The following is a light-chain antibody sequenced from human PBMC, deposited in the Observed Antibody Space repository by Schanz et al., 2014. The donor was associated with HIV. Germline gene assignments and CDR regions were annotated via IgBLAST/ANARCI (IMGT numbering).Light chain of an antibody. J-gene: IGLJ1*01. CDR2: DNN. CDR3: GTWDSSLSAVYV. Sequence: QSVLTQPPSVSAAPGQKVTISCSGSSSNIGNNYVSWYQQFPGTAPKLLIYDNNKRPSGIPDRFSGSKSATSATLGITGLQTGDEADYYCGTWDSSLSAVYVFGTGTKVTVL. CDR1: SSNIGNNY. V-gene: IGLV1-51*01.